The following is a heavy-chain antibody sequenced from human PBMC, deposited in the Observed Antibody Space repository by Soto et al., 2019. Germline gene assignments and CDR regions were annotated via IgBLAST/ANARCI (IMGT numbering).Heavy chain of an antibody. CDR3: ATVATVYDYVWGSYRRPYDY. Sequence: ASVKVSCKVSGYTLTELSMHWVRQDPGKGLEWMGGFDPEDGETIYAQKFQGRVTMTEDTSTDTAYMELSSLRSEDTAVYYCATVATVYDYVWGSYRRPYDYWGQGTLVTVSS. CDR1: GYTLTELS. D-gene: IGHD3-16*02. J-gene: IGHJ4*02. CDR2: FDPEDGET. V-gene: IGHV1-24*01.